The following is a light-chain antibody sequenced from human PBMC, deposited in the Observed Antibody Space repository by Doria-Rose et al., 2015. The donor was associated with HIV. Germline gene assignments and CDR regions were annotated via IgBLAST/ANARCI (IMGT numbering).Light chain of an antibody. J-gene: IGKJ2*01. CDR2: KAS. CDR3: QHYQSYPYT. V-gene: IGKV1-5*03. Sequence: DIRLTQSPSTLSASVGDRVTITCRASQSISTWLAWYQQKPGKAPKLLIYKASSLESGVPSRFSGSGSGTEFTLTISSLQPDDFASYYCQHYQSYPYTFGQGPKLEIK. CDR1: QSISTW.